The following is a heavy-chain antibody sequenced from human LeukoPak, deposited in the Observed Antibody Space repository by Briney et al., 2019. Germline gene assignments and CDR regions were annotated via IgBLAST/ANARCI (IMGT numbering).Heavy chain of an antibody. V-gene: IGHV1-18*01. Sequence: ASVKVSCKASGYTFTSYGISWVRQAPGQGLEWMGWISAYNGNTNYAQKLQGRVTMSTDTSTSTAYMELRSLRSDDTAVYYCASSGSYLGYFDYWGQGTLVTVSS. CDR2: ISAYNGNT. CDR1: GYTFTSYG. D-gene: IGHD1-26*01. J-gene: IGHJ4*02. CDR3: ASSGSYLGYFDY.